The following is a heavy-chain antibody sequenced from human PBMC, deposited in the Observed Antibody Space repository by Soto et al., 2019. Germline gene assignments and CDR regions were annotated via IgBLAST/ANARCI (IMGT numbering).Heavy chain of an antibody. CDR3: ARDWGIAAGNWFDP. CDR2: IYYSGST. CDR1: GGSISSYY. J-gene: IGHJ5*02. Sequence: PSETLSLTCTVSGGSISSYYWGWCRQRTGKGLEWIGYIYYSGSTNYNPSRKSRVTISVDTSKDQFSLKLSSVTAADTAVYYCARDWGIAAGNWFDPWGQGTLVTVSS. V-gene: IGHV4-59*01. D-gene: IGHD6-13*01.